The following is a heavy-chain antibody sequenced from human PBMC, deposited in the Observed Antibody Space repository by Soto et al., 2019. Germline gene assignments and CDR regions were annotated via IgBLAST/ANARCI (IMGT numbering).Heavy chain of an antibody. D-gene: IGHD3-10*01. CDR3: AKGLRRLLRTQYYYGLDV. J-gene: IGHJ6*02. V-gene: IGHV3-23*01. CDR1: GFTFSPYA. Sequence: TGGSLRLSDAASGFTFSPYAISWVRQAPGKGLEWVSSISGSGGSTHYADSVKGRFTVSRDNSKRALSLQMSSLREEDTATYYCAKGLRRLLRTQYYYGLDVWGRGTTVTVSS. CDR2: ISGSGGST.